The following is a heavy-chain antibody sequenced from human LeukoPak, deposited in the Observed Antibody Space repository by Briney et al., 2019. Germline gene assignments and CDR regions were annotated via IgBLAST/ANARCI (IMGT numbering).Heavy chain of an antibody. D-gene: IGHD2-15*01. CDR3: ARGDCSGGSCYSGIDAFDI. Sequence: LRASVKVSCKASGYTFTGYYMHWVRQAPGQGLEWMGRIIPILGIANYAQKFQGRVTITADKSTSTAYMELSSLRSEDTAVYYCARGDCSGGSCYSGIDAFDIWGQGTMVTVSS. CDR1: GYTFTGYY. CDR2: IIPILGIA. J-gene: IGHJ3*02. V-gene: IGHV1-69*04.